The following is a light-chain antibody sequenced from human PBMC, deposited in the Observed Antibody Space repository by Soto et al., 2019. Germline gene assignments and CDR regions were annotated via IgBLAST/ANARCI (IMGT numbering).Light chain of an antibody. CDR1: QSVSSY. Sequence: EIVLTQSPATLSLSPGERATLSCRASQSVSSYLAWYQQKPGQAPRLLIYGASNRAAGIPARFSGSGSGTDFTLTISSLEPEDFAVYYGQQRINWPRTFGQGTKLEIK. CDR2: GAS. CDR3: QQRINWPRT. V-gene: IGKV3-11*01. J-gene: IGKJ2*01.